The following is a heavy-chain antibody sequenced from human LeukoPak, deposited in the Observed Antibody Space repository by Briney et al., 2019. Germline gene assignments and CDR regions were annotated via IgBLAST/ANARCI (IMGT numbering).Heavy chain of an antibody. J-gene: IGHJ3*02. CDR1: GGSLNNNNYY. Sequence: SETLSLTCTVSGGSLNNNNYYWGWIRQPPGKGLEWIGTVYYIGSSYYNPSLKSRVTVSADTPNNQFSLKLSSVTAADTAVYYCARQSSYYDSSGRIPYAFDIWGQGTKVTVSS. CDR3: ARQSSYYDSSGRIPYAFDI. CDR2: VYYIGSS. D-gene: IGHD3-22*01. V-gene: IGHV4-39*01.